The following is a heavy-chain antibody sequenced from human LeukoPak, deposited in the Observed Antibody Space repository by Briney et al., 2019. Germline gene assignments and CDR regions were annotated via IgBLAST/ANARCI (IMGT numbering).Heavy chain of an antibody. CDR3: ARVYSVVTYYFDY. CDR1: GASISTSAYY. Sequence: SETLSLTCTVSGASISTSAYYWGWIRQPPGKGLDWIGNIYYSGSTYYNPSLKSRVTISVDSSKNQFSLRLSSVTTADTAVYYCARVYSVVTYYFDYWGQGTLVTVSS. V-gene: IGHV4-39*01. D-gene: IGHD4-23*01. J-gene: IGHJ4*02. CDR2: IYYSGST.